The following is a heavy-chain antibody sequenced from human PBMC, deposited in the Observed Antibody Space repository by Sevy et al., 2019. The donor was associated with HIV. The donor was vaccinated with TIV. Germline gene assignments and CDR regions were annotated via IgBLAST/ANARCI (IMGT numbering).Heavy chain of an antibody. CDR1: GFTFSSYA. V-gene: IGHV3-30*04. CDR2: ILYDGSNE. D-gene: IGHD3-10*01. J-gene: IGHJ4*02. CDR3: AKGLHYGSGSYYGGTDY. Sequence: GSLRLSCAASGFTFSSYAMHWVRQAPGKGLEWVAVILYDGSNEYYADSVKGRFTISRDNSKNTVYLQMNRLRTEDTAVYYCAKGLHYGSGSYYGGTDYWGQGTLVTVSS.